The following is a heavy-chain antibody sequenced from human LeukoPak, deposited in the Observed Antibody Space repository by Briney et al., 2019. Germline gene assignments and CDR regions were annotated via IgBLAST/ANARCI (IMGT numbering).Heavy chain of an antibody. Sequence: ASVKVSCKASGGTFTSYYMHWVRQAPGQGLEWMGIINPSGGSTSYAQKFQGRVTMTRDMSTSTVYMELSSLRSEDTAVYYCARTDIVATSFRSSFDYWGQGTLVTVSS. CDR3: ARTDIVATSFRSSFDY. V-gene: IGHV1-46*01. J-gene: IGHJ4*02. D-gene: IGHD5-12*01. CDR2: INPSGGST. CDR1: GGTFTSYY.